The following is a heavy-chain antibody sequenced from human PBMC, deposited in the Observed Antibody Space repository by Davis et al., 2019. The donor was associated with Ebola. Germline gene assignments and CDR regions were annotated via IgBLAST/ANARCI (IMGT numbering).Heavy chain of an antibody. CDR1: GFTFSNYG. CDR3: AKDGVRWAFDI. D-gene: IGHD2-8*01. Sequence: PGGSLRLSCAASGFTFSNYGMSWVRQAPGKGLEWVSSISDSGGDTFHADSVKGRFTISRDISKNMVYLQMNSLRAEDTAIYYCAKDGVRWAFDIWGQGTMVTVSS. J-gene: IGHJ3*02. CDR2: ISDSGGDT. V-gene: IGHV3-23*01.